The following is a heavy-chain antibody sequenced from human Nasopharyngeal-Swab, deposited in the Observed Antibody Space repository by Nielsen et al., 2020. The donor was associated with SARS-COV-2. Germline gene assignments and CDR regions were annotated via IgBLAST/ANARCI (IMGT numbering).Heavy chain of an antibody. CDR3: AKEGATGWFDP. Sequence: SETLSLTCTVSGVSITSQYWSWIRQPPGKGLEWIGYISHNSGTSYHPSLKSRVTMFMDTSKNQFSLRLTPVTAADTAVYYCAKEGATGWFDPCGQGTLVTVSS. CDR1: GVSITSQY. CDR2: ISHNSGT. V-gene: IGHV4-59*11. J-gene: IGHJ5*02.